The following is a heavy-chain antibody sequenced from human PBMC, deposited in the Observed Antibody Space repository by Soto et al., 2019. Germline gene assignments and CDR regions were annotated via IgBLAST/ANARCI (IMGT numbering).Heavy chain of an antibody. J-gene: IGHJ6*02. D-gene: IGHD4-4*01. CDR2: IWYDGSNK. CDR1: GFTFSSYG. Sequence: LRFSCAASGFTFSSYGMHWVRQAPGKGLEWVAVIWYDGSNKYYADSVKGRFTISRDNSKNTLYLQMNSLRAEDTAVYYCAREYTVANYYYYGMDVWGQGTTVTVSS. V-gene: IGHV3-33*01. CDR3: AREYTVANYYYYGMDV.